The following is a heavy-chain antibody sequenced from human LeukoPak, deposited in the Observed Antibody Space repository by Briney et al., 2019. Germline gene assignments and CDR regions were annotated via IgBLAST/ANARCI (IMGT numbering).Heavy chain of an antibody. CDR1: GFTFDDYA. J-gene: IGHJ4*02. D-gene: IGHD6-6*01. Sequence: GGSLRLSCAASGFTFDDYAMHWVRQAPGKGLEWVSGVSWNSGSIGYADSVKGRFTISRDNAKNSLYLQMNSLRAEDTAVYYCATLGSSSFFDYWGQGTLVTVSS. CDR3: ATLGSSSFFDY. CDR2: VSWNSGSI. V-gene: IGHV3-9*01.